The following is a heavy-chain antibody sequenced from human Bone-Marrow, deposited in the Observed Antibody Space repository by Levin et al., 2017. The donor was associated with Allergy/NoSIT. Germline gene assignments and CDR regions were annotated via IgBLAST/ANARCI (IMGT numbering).Heavy chain of an antibody. CDR2: IYSDGST. Sequence: QPGGSLRLSCAASGFDVSSNYMTWVRQAPGKGLECVAVIYSDGSTFYADSVKGRFTISRDNSKNTMCLQMNSLRVEDTAVYYCAGGYFGIGGFALDYWGQGSLVTVSS. J-gene: IGHJ4*02. D-gene: IGHD5-12*01. CDR1: GFDVSSNY. CDR3: AGGYFGIGGFALDY. V-gene: IGHV3-53*01.